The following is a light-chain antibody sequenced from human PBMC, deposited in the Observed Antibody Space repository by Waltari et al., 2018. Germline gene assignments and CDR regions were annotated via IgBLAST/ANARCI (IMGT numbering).Light chain of an antibody. V-gene: IGLV2-14*01. Sequence: QSALTQPASASGSPRQSITISCTGTSSDIGAYNYVSWYQQHSGKAPKLVIFGVSDRPTGVSNRFSGSKSGNTASLTISGLQAEDEADYYCISFTSSNTWVFGGGTRVTVL. CDR2: GVS. CDR3: ISFTSSNTWV. CDR1: SSDIGAYNY. J-gene: IGLJ3*02.